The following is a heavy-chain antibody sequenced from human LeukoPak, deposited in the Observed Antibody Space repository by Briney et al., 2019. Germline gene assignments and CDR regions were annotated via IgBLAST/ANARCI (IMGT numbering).Heavy chain of an antibody. CDR3: ARVSLVGATRYFDY. Sequence: GRSLRLSCAAPGFTFSSYWMHWVRHAPGKGLVWVSRINSDGSSTSYADSVKGRFTISRDNAKNTLYLQMNSLRAEDTAVYYCARVSLVGATRYFDYWGQGTLVTVSS. D-gene: IGHD1-26*01. V-gene: IGHV3-74*01. CDR1: GFTFSSYW. CDR2: INSDGSST. J-gene: IGHJ4*02.